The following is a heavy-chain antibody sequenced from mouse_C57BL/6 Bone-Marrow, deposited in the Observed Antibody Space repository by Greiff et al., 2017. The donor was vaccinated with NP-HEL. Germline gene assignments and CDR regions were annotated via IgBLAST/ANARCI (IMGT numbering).Heavy chain of an antibody. V-gene: IGHV3-6*01. CDR1: GYSITSGYY. Sequence: EVQLQQSGPGLVKPSQSLSLTCSVTGYSITSGYYWNWIRQFPGNKLEWMGYISYDGSNNYNPSLKNRISITRDTSKNQFFLKLNSVTTEDTATYYCAREGTAQATRGGYFDYWGQGTTLTVSS. J-gene: IGHJ2*01. CDR2: ISYDGSN. D-gene: IGHD3-2*02. CDR3: AREGTAQATRGGYFDY.